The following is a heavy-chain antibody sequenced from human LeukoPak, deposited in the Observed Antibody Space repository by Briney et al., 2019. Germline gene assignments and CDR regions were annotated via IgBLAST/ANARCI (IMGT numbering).Heavy chain of an antibody. D-gene: IGHD2-2*01. CDR2: FNSDGITT. V-gene: IGHV3-74*01. CDR1: GFTFSIYA. CDR3: ARGRYYLDS. Sequence: QSGGSLRLSCAASGFTFSIYAMSWVRQAPGKGLVWVSRFNSDGITTSYADSVKGRFTISRDNAKNTLYLQMNSLRAEDTAVYYCARGRYYLDSWGQGTLVTVSS. J-gene: IGHJ4*02.